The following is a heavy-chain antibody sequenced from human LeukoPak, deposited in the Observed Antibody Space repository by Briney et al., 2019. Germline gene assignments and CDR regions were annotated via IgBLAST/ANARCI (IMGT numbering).Heavy chain of an antibody. CDR1: GGSISSGSYY. CDR3: AREDVVDVLRFLEWQKGYFDY. CDR2: IYTSGST. D-gene: IGHD3-3*01. Sequence: SQTLSLTCTVSGGSISSGSYYSSWIRQPAGKGLEWVGRIYTSGSTNYNPPLKSRVTISVDTSKNQFSLKLSSVTAADTAVYYCAREDVVDVLRFLEWQKGYFDYWGQGTLVTVSS. J-gene: IGHJ4*02. V-gene: IGHV4-61*02.